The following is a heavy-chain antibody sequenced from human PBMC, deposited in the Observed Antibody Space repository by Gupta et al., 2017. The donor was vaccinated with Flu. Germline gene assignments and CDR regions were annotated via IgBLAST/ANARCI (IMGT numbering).Heavy chain of an antibody. J-gene: IGHJ4*02. Sequence: QVQLVESGGGVVQPGRSLRPSCTASGFTFSKYGMHWVRQAPGKGLEWVAIISYHGTNKNYGDSVKGRFNISRDNSKNTVYLQMNSLRGEDTAVYYCAKDKSYGSVLEDWGQGTLVTVSS. CDR3: AKDKSYGSVLED. D-gene: IGHD3-10*01. CDR2: ISYHGTNK. V-gene: IGHV3-30*18. CDR1: GFTFSKYG.